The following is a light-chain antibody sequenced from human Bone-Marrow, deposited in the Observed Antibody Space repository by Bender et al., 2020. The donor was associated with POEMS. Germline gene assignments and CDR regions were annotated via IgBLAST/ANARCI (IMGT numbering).Light chain of an antibody. V-gene: IGLV3-1*01. CDR3: KAWDSSAVV. CDR1: GLANKD. J-gene: IGLJ2*01. Sequence: SDDLTQPPSVSVSPGQTATITCSGDGLANKDICWYQKKSGQSPVLVIFESAMRPSGIPERFSGSKSGNTASLTISETQVVDEADYFCKAWDSSAVVFGGGTKLTVL. CDR2: ESA.